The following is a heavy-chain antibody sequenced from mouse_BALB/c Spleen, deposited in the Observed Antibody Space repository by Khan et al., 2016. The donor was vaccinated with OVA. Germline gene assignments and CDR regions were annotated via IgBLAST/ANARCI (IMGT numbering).Heavy chain of an antibody. CDR1: GYSITSGYG. V-gene: IGHV3-2*02. D-gene: IGHD1-2*01. CDR3: ARTARIKY. CDR2: ISYSGST. Sequence: EVELVESGPGLVKPSQSLSLTCTVTGYSITSGYGWNWIRQFPGNKLEWMGYISYSGSTNYNPSLKSRISITRDTSKNQFFLQLNSVTTEDTATYYCARTARIKYWGHGTTLTVSS. J-gene: IGHJ2*01.